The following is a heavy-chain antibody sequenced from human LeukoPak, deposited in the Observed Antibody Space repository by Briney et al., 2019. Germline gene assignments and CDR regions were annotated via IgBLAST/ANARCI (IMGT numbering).Heavy chain of an antibody. CDR1: GFTVSSSY. CDR2: IKLDGSEE. CDR3: ARDQYDTWSRRGNFDS. V-gene: IGHV3-7*03. D-gene: IGHD3-3*01. Sequence: GGSLRLSCAASGFTVSSSYMSWVRQAPGKGLEWVANIKLDGSEENYVDSVKGRFTISRDNTKNSLYLQMNSLRAEDTAVFYCARDQYDTWSRRGNFDSWGQGTLVIVSS. J-gene: IGHJ4*02.